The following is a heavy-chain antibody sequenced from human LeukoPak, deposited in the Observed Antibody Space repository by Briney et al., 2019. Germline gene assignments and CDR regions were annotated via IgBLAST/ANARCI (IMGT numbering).Heavy chain of an antibody. CDR1: GFTFSSYW. Sequence: PGRSLRLSCAASGFTFSSYWMSWVRQAPGKGLEWVANIKEDGSEKYYVDSVKGRFTISRDNAKNSLYLQMNSLRAEETAVYYCARDRWGYSYGGDWGQGTLVTVSS. V-gene: IGHV3-7*01. CDR2: IKEDGSEK. J-gene: IGHJ4*02. CDR3: ARDRWGYSYGGD. D-gene: IGHD5-18*01.